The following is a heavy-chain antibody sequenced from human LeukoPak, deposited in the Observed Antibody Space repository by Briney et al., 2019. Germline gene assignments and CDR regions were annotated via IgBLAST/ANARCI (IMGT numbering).Heavy chain of an antibody. J-gene: IGHJ6*03. V-gene: IGHV4-59*01. D-gene: IGHD5-18*01. CDR3: ARTTEGGYTYGYFYYYYMDV. Sequence: YHTGGTSYSPSLKSRVTISADTSQNQFSLKLTSVTAADTAVYYCARTTEGGYTYGYFYYYYMDVWGKGTTVTISS. CDR2: YHTGGT.